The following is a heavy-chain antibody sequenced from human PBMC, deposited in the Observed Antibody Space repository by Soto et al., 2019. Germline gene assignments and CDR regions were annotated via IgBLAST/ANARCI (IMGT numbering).Heavy chain of an antibody. CDR2: ISYDGSNE. V-gene: IGHV3-30-3*01. J-gene: IGHJ4*02. CDR1: GFTFSSYA. Sequence: PGGSLRLSCAASGFTFSSYAMHWVRQAPGKGLEWVALISYDGSNEYYADSVKGRFTISRDNSKSTLYLQMNSLRTDDTALYYCARDPRETTYYLDYWGQGTLVTVSS. D-gene: IGHD1-1*01. CDR3: ARDPRETTYYLDY.